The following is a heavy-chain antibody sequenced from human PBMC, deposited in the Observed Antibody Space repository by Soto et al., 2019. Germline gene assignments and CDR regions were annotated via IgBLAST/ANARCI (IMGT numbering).Heavy chain of an antibody. Sequence: QVQLVESGGGVVQPGRSLRLSCVASGFTFSSYGMHWVRQAPGKGLEWVAVIWYDGSNKYYADSVKGRFTISRDNSKNTLYLQMNSLRAEDTAVYYCASGGGFGELKADAFDIWGQGTMVTVSS. CDR2: IWYDGSNK. CDR1: GFTFSSYG. D-gene: IGHD3-10*01. CDR3: ASGGGFGELKADAFDI. J-gene: IGHJ3*02. V-gene: IGHV3-33*01.